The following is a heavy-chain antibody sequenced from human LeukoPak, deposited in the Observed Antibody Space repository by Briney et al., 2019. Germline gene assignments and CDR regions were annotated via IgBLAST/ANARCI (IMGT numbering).Heavy chain of an antibody. J-gene: IGHJ4*02. CDR2: IYPGDSDT. D-gene: IGHD2-2*01. CDR1: GYSFTSYW. CDR3: ARHGVGYPPDTFIVVVPAAMDH. V-gene: IGHV5-51*01. Sequence: GESLKISCKGSGYSFTSYWIGWVRQMPGKGLEWMGIIYPGDSDTRYSPSFQGQVTISADKSISTAYLQWSSLKASDTAMYYCARHGVGYPPDTFIVVVPAAMDHWGQGTLVTVSS.